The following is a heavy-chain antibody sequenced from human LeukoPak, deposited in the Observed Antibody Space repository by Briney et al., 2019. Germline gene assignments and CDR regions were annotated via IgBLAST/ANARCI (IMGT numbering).Heavy chain of an antibody. V-gene: IGHV3-11*01. CDR3: ARVGGHSVPTRETASRYMDV. Sequence: PGGSLRLSCAASGITFSGYYMSWIRRAPGKGLEWVSYISRSGTMIYYADSVKGRFTISRDNAKNSTYLQMNSLRAEDTAVYYCARVGGHSVPTRETASRYMDVWDKGTSVTVSS. J-gene: IGHJ6*03. D-gene: IGHD5/OR15-5a*01. CDR1: GITFSGYY. CDR2: ISRSGTMI.